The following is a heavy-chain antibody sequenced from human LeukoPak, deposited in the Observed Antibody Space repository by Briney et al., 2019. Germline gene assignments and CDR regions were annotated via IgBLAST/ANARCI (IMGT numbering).Heavy chain of an antibody. V-gene: IGHV4-30-4*01. J-gene: IGHJ6*02. CDR1: GGSISSGDYY. CDR2: IYYSGST. Sequence: SETLSLTCTVSGGSISSGDYYWSWIRQPPGKGLEWIGYIYYSGSTYYNPTLKSRVTISVDTSKNQFSLKLSSVTAADTAVYYCARDQLLWFGELHKRSYYYYGMDVWGQGTTVTVSS. D-gene: IGHD3-10*01. CDR3: ARDQLLWFGELHKRSYYYYGMDV.